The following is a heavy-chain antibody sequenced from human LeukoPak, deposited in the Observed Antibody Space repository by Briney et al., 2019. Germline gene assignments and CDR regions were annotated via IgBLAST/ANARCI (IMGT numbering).Heavy chain of an antibody. D-gene: IGHD2-2*01. CDR1: GGAFSSYA. J-gene: IGHJ6*02. CDR3: ARDLVVVVPAANYYYYYGMDV. Sequence: SVKVSCKASGGAFSSYAISWVRQAPGQGLEWMGRIIPILGIANYAQKFQGRVTITADKSTSTAYMELSSLRSEDTAVYYCARDLVVVVPAANYYYYYGMDVWGHGTTVTVSS. CDR2: IIPILGIA. V-gene: IGHV1-69*04.